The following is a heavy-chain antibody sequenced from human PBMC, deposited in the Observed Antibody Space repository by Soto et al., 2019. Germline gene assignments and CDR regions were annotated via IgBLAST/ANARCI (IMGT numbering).Heavy chain of an antibody. V-gene: IGHV4-4*02. CDR2: IYHSVST. D-gene: IGHD3-10*01. CDR3: AREELLWFGELRGWFDP. J-gene: IGHJ5*02. CDR1: GDSISSNNW. Sequence: QVQLQESGPGLVKPSGTLSLTCAVSGDSISSNNWWSWVRQPPGKGLEWIGEIYHSVSTYYNPSLKIRVTISVDTSKNQCSLKLSSVTAADTAVYYCAREELLWFGELRGWFDPWGQGTLVTVSS.